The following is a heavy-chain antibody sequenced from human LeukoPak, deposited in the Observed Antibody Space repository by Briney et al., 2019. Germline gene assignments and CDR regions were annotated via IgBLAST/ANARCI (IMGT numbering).Heavy chain of an antibody. Sequence: DSVTVSCKASGYTFTGYYMHWVRQAPGQGLECIGLIHPNSGGTTYSQKFHGRVTMTTDTSITTPYMALSRLISDHTAVYHCPRDSGYSMRIDIWGQGTMVTVSS. J-gene: IGHJ3*02. D-gene: IGHD1-26*01. V-gene: IGHV1-2*02. CDR1: GYTFTGYY. CDR2: IHPNSGGT. CDR3: PRDSGYSMRIDI.